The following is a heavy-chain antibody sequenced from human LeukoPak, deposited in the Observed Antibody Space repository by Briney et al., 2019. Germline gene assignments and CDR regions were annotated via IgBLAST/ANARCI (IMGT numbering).Heavy chain of an antibody. J-gene: IGHJ6*02. CDR3: ARDGGSFSYNMDV. CDR2: IIPIFGTA. CDR1: GGTFSSYA. D-gene: IGHD1-26*01. Sequence: SVKVSCKASGGTFSSYAISWVRQAPGQGLEWMGGIIPIFGTANYAQKFQGTVTITADESTSTAYMELSSLRSEDTAMYFCARDGGSFSYNMDVWGQGTTVTVSS. V-gene: IGHV1-69*01.